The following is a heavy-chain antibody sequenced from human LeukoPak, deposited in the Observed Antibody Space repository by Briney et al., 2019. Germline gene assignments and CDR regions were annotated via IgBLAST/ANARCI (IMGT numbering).Heavy chain of an antibody. CDR1: GYTFTSYG. CDR3: ARAEILTGYYSAGGYNWFDP. D-gene: IGHD3-9*01. J-gene: IGHJ5*02. CDR2: ISAYNGNT. V-gene: IGHV1-18*01. Sequence: ASVKVSCRAPGYTFTSYGISWVRQAPGQGLEWMGWISAYNGNTNYAQKLQGRVTMTTDTSTSTAYMELRSLRSDDTAVYYCARAEILTGYYSAGGYNWFDPWGQGTLVTVSS.